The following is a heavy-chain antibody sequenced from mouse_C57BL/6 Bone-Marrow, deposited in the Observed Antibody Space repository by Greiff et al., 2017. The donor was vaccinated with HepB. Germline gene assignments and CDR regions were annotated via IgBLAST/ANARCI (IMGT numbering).Heavy chain of an antibody. CDR2: ISSGGSYT. Sequence: EVMLVESGGDLVKPGGSLKLSCAASGFTFSSYGMSWVRQTPDKRLEWVATISSGGSYTYYPDSVNGRFTISRDNAKNTLYLQMSSLKSEDTAMYYCARHASSYYYGDYWGQGTTLTVSS. J-gene: IGHJ2*01. D-gene: IGHD1-1*01. CDR3: ARHASSYYYGDY. V-gene: IGHV5-6*02. CDR1: GFTFSSYG.